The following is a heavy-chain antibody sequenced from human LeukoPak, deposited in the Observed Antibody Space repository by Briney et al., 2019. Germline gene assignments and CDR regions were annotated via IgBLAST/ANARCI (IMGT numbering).Heavy chain of an antibody. CDR1: GFTFSSYA. CDR3: AKDVGYYGSGSPEFDY. J-gene: IGHJ4*02. CDR2: ISGSGSST. V-gene: IGHV3-23*01. D-gene: IGHD3-10*01. Sequence: QAGGSLRLSCAASGFTFSSYAISWVRQAPGKGLEWVSAISGSGSSTYYADSVKGRFTISRDNSKNTLYLQMNSLRAEDTAVYYCAKDVGYYGSGSPEFDYWGQGTLVTVSS.